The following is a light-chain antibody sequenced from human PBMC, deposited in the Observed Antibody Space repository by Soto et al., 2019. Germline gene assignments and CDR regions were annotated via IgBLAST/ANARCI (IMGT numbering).Light chain of an antibody. CDR3: QQYFTSPLT. V-gene: IGKV3-20*01. CDR2: GVS. CDR1: QSVSSNY. J-gene: IGKJ4*01. Sequence: EVVLTQSPGTLSLSPGERATLSCRASQSVSSNYLAWYQQKPGQAPRLLIYGVSTRATGIPDRFSGSGSGTGFSLTISRLEPEDFAMYYCQQYFTSPLTFGGGTKLEIK.